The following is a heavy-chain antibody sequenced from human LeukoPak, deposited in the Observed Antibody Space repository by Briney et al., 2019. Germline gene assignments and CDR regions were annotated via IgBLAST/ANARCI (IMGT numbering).Heavy chain of an antibody. CDR1: GFTFSDYA. CDR2: ISYDGTKK. CDR3: TRAPHGMDV. Sequence: GRSLRLSCAASGFTFSDYALHWVRQAPGKGLEWVAAISYDGTKKYYADSVKRRFTISRDDSKNTLYLQMDSLRTEDTAVYYCTRAPHGMDVWGQGTTLTVSS. J-gene: IGHJ6*02. V-gene: IGHV3-30*04.